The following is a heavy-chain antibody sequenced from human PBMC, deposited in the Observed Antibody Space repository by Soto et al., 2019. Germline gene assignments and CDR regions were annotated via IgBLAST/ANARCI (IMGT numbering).Heavy chain of an antibody. V-gene: IGHV4-34*01. J-gene: IGHJ6*02. CDR3: ARGYYYGSGSQINYYYGMDV. CDR1: GGSFSGYY. Sequence: SETLSLTCAVYGGSFSGYYWSWIRQPPGKGLEWIGEINHSGSTNYNPSLKSRVTISLDTSKNQFSLKLSSVTAADTAVYYCARGYYYGSGSQINYYYGMDVWGQGTTVTV. CDR2: INHSGST. D-gene: IGHD3-10*01.